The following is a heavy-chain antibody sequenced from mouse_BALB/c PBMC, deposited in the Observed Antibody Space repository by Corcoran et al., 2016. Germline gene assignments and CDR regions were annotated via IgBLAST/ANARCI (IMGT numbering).Heavy chain of an antibody. CDR3: TREPYAMDY. V-gene: IGHV9-3-1*01. J-gene: IGHJ4*01. D-gene: IGHD6-1*01. CDR2: INTYPGEP. Sequence: QIQLVQSGPELKKPGETVKISCKASGYTFTNYGMNWVMQAPGKGLKWMGWINTYPGEPTYADDFKGRFAFPLETSASTAYLQINNLKKEDTATYFCTREPYAMDYWGQGTSVTVSS. CDR1: GYTFTNYG.